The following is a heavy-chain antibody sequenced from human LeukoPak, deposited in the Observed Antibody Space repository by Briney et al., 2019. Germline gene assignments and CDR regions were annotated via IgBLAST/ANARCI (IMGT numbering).Heavy chain of an antibody. CDR1: GGSISSYY. V-gene: IGHV4-4*07. CDR3: ARADYYDSSGYYTFDY. Sequence: SETLSLTCTVSGGSISSYYWSWIRQPAGKGLEWIWRIYTSGSTNYNPSLKSRVTMSVDTSKNQFSLKLNSVTAADTAVYYCARADYYDSSGYYTFDYWGQGTLVTVSS. CDR2: IYTSGST. J-gene: IGHJ4*02. D-gene: IGHD3-22*01.